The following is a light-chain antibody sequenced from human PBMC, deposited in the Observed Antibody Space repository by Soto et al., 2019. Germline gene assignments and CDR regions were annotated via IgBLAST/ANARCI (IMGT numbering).Light chain of an antibody. CDR3: CSYAGSYTFVV. CDR2: EGS. CDR1: SSDIGSYNL. J-gene: IGLJ2*01. V-gene: IGLV2-23*03. Sequence: QSALTQPASVSGSPGQSITISCTGTSSDIGSYNLVSWYQQHPGKAPKVMIYEGSKRPSGVSSRFSGSKSGNTASLTISGLQAEDEADYYCCSYAGSYTFVVFGGGTTLTVL.